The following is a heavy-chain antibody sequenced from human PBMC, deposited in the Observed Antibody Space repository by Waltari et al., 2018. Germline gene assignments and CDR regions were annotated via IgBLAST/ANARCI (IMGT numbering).Heavy chain of an antibody. Sequence: EVQLVESGGGLVQPGGSLRLSCEGSGFTFSDYWMSWGRQAPGKGLEWVANIKQDGSEKDYVDSVKGRFTISRDNAKKLLYLQMNSLRGEDTAVYYCTRDEAWGQGTLVTVSS. CDR1: GFTFSDYW. J-gene: IGHJ5*02. V-gene: IGHV3-7*01. CDR2: IKQDGSEK. CDR3: TRDEA.